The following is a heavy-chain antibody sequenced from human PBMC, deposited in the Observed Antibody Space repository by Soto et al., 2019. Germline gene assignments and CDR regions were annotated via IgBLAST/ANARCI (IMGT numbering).Heavy chain of an antibody. CDR2: INPSGGST. CDR3: ARYYDILTGYHDAFDI. J-gene: IGHJ3*02. D-gene: IGHD3-9*01. Sequence: VASVKVSCKASGYTFTSYYMHWVRQAPGQGLEWMGIINPSGGSTSYAQKFQGRVTMTRDTSTSTVYMELSSLRSEDTAVYYCARYYDILTGYHDAFDIWGQGTMVTVSS. V-gene: IGHV1-46*03. CDR1: GYTFTSYY.